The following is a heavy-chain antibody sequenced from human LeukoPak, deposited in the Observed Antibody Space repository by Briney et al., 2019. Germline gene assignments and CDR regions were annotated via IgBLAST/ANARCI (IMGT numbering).Heavy chain of an antibody. Sequence: PSETLSLTCTVSGVSISSSNSYWGWIRQPPGKGLEWIGSIYYSGSTYYNPSLKSRVTISVDTSKNQFSLKLSSVTAADTAIYYCARDAKYYYGSRTYFFFEYWGQGTLLSVSS. CDR3: ARDAKYYYGSRTYFFFEY. CDR1: GVSISSSNSY. J-gene: IGHJ4*02. D-gene: IGHD3-10*01. CDR2: IYYSGST. V-gene: IGHV4-39*07.